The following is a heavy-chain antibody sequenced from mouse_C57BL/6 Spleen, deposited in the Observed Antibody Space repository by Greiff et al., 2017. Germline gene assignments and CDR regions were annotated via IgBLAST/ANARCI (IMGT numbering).Heavy chain of an antibody. Sequence: EVQLVEPGGGLVKPGGSLKLSCAASGFTFSDYGMHWVRQAPEKGLEWVAYISSGSSTIYYADTVKGRFTISRDNATNTRFLQMTSLRSDDTAMYYCARDYGHRFAYWGQGTLVTVSA. CDR3: ARDYGHRFAY. V-gene: IGHV5-17*01. CDR2: ISSGSSTI. CDR1: GFTFSDYG. J-gene: IGHJ3*01. D-gene: IGHD1-1*02.